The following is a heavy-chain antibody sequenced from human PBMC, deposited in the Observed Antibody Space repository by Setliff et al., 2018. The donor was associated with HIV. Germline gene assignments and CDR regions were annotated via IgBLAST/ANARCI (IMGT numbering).Heavy chain of an antibody. Sequence: SVKVSCKASGDTFRSYGISWVRQAPGQGLEWMGAIIPIFGRANYEQKFQGRVTITADESTSTAYMELSSLTSEDTAVYYCARRGYSGYDGYYYYGMDVWGQGTTVTVSS. D-gene: IGHD5-12*01. V-gene: IGHV1-69*13. CDR2: IIPIFGRA. CDR3: ARRGYSGYDGYYYYGMDV. J-gene: IGHJ6*02. CDR1: GDTFRSYG.